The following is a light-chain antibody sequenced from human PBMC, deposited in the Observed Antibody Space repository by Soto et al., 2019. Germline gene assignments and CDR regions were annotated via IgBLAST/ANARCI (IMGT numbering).Light chain of an antibody. Sequence: QSVLTQPASVSGSPGQSITISCTGTSSDVGTYNLVTWYQQHPGKAPKLMIYEVTKRPSGVSNRFSGSKSGSTASLTISGLQAEDEADYYCCSYAGSNWRGFGTGTKVTVL. V-gene: IGLV2-23*02. CDR3: CSYAGSNWRG. CDR1: SSDVGTYNL. CDR2: EVT. J-gene: IGLJ1*01.